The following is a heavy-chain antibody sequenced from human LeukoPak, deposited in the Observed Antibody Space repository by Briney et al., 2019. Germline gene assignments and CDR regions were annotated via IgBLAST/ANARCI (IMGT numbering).Heavy chain of an antibody. Sequence: SETLSLTCAVYGGSFSGYYWSWIRQPPGKGLEWIGYFYYSGSTYYNPSLKSRVTISLDTSKNQLSLKLSSVPAADTAVYYCARESNYHGSGTGWFDPWGQGTLVTVSS. V-gene: IGHV4-59*12. J-gene: IGHJ5*02. CDR1: GGSFSGYY. CDR3: ARESNYHGSGTGWFDP. D-gene: IGHD3-10*01. CDR2: FYYSGST.